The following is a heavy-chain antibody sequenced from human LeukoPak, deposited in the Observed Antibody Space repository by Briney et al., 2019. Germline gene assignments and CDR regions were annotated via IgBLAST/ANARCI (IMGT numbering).Heavy chain of an antibody. D-gene: IGHD3-10*01. Sequence: GGSLRLSCAASGFNFDDYGMNWVRQAPGKGLEWVSGINYNGGSTGYADSVKGRFTISRDNAKNSLYLQMNSLRAEDMALYYCARDGYYGSGSYYKDWGQGTLVTVSS. V-gene: IGHV3-20*04. CDR1: GFNFDDYG. CDR2: INYNGGST. J-gene: IGHJ4*02. CDR3: ARDGYYGSGSYYKD.